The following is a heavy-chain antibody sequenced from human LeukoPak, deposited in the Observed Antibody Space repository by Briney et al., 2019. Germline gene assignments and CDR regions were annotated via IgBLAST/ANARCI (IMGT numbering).Heavy chain of an antibody. V-gene: IGHV3-30*02. CDR3: ANPYGDYGGGLY. CDR1: GFTFSTYG. Sequence: GGSLRLSCAASGFTFSTYGMHWVRQAPGKGLEWVAFIRYDGSNKYYADSVKGRFTISRDNSKNTLYLQMNSLRAEDTAVYYCANPYGDYGGGLYWGQGTLVTVSS. D-gene: IGHD4-17*01. J-gene: IGHJ4*02. CDR2: IRYDGSNK.